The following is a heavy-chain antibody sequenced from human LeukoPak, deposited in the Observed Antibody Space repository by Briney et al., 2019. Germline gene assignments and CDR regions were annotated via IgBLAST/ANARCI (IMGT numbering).Heavy chain of an antibody. CDR3: ARDGSSGWSANDAFDI. CDR2: IYYSGST. D-gene: IGHD6-19*01. CDR1: GGSISSSSYY. V-gene: IGHV4-39*07. J-gene: IGHJ3*02. Sequence: SETLSLTCTVSGGSISSSSYYWGWIRQPPGKGLEWIRSIYYSGSTYYNPSLKSRVTISVDTSKNQFSLKLSSVTAADTAVYYCARDGSSGWSANDAFDIWGQGTMVTVSS.